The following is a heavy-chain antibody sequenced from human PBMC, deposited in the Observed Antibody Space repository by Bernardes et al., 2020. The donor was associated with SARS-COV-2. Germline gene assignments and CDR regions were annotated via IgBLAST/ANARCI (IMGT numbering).Heavy chain of an antibody. V-gene: IGHV4-34*01. CDR2: INHSGST. Sequence: TLSLTCAVYGGSFSGYYWSWIRQPPGKGLEWIGEINHSGSTNYNPSLKSRVTISVDTSKNQFSLKLSSVTAADTAVYYCARVTCSSTSCYKGTIGYFRHWGQGTLVTVSS. CDR1: GGSFSGYY. CDR3: ARVTCSSTSCYKGTIGYFRH. D-gene: IGHD2-2*02. J-gene: IGHJ1*01.